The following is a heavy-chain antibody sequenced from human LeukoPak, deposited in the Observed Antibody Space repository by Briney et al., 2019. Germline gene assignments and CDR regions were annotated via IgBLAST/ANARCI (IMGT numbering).Heavy chain of an antibody. J-gene: IGHJ4*02. V-gene: IGHV3-66*01. CDR2: IYSGGST. D-gene: IGHD3-9*01. Sequence: GGSLRLSCAASGFTVSSNYMSWVSQAPGKGLEWVSVIYSGGSTYYADSVKGRFTISRDNSKNTLYLQMNSLRAEDTAVYYCARAVLTGYFDYWGQGTLVTVSS. CDR1: GFTVSSNY. CDR3: ARAVLTGYFDY.